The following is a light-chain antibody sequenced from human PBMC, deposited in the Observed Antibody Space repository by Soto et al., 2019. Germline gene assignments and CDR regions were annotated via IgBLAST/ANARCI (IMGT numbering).Light chain of an antibody. Sequence: EIVMTQSRSTLYLSRRERATLSCMASQSVSSDLAWYQQKPGQTPRLLIFGASTRATGIPARFSGSGSGTEFALTISSLQSEDFAVYYCQQYNNWPLTFGGGTKVDIK. CDR2: GAS. V-gene: IGKV3-15*01. J-gene: IGKJ4*01. CDR3: QQYNNWPLT. CDR1: QSVSSD.